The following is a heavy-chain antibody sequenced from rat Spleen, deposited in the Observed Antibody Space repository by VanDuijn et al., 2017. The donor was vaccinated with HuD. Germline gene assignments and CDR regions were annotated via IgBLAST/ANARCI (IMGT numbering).Heavy chain of an antibody. D-gene: IGHD1-11*01. CDR2: ISYDGSST. CDR1: GFTLSNYY. V-gene: IGHV5-29*01. Sequence: EVQLVESGGDLVQPGRSLKLSCAVSGFTLSNYYMAWVRQAPTKGLEWVATISYDGSSTYSRDSVKGRFTISRDNAKSTLYLQMNSLRSEDTATYYCTRGGLSRFDYWGQGVMVTVSS. J-gene: IGHJ2*01. CDR3: TRGGLSRFDY.